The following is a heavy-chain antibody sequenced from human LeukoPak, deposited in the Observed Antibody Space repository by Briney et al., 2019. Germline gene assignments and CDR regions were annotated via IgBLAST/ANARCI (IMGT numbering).Heavy chain of an antibody. CDR2: IWYDGSNK. Sequence: PGRSLRLSCAASGFTFSSYGMHWVRQAPGKGLEWVAVIWYDGSNKHYADSVKGRFTISRDNSKNTLYLQMNSLRAEDTAVYYCARENGMDVWGQGTTVTVSS. CDR1: GFTFSSYG. V-gene: IGHV3-33*01. CDR3: ARENGMDV. J-gene: IGHJ6*02.